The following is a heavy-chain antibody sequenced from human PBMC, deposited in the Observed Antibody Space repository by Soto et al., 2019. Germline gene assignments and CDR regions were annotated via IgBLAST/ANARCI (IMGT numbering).Heavy chain of an antibody. V-gene: IGHV3-23*01. D-gene: IGHD1-7*01. CDR2: MSGSSSTT. CDR3: AKNQERELPRVIDF. Sequence: GGSLRLSCATSGLTFSNYAMSWVRQAPGGGLEWVSSMSGSSSTTYYADSVRGRFTISRDRSKNTLYLQMSSLRAEDTALYYCAKNQERELPRVIDFWGQGTLVTV. CDR1: GLTFSNYA. J-gene: IGHJ4*02.